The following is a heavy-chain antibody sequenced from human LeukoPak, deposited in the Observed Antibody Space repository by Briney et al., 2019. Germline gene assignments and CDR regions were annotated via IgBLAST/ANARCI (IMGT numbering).Heavy chain of an antibody. CDR3: ARVRRDRYNAVDY. J-gene: IGHJ4*02. CDR2: IIPIFGTA. CDR1: GCSFHSYA. D-gene: IGHD5-24*01. Sequence: SSVRVSCKASGCSFHSYAIMGVEQAPGQGLEWRGWIIPIFGTANHAQKFEGRVTINIDESTSTAYMELSGLCYEDTAAYDCARVRRDRYNAVDYRGQGTLVTVSS. V-gene: IGHV1-69*05.